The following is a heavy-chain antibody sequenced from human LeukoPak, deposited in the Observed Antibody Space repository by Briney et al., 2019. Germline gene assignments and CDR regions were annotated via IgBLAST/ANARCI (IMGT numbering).Heavy chain of an antibody. D-gene: IGHD1-14*01. CDR3: AKSRAPTADPDAFDV. J-gene: IGHJ3*01. V-gene: IGHV3-30-3*02. CDR2: ISYDGSNK. Sequence: SGGSLRLSCAASGFTFSSYAMHWVRQAPGKGLEWVAVISYDGSNKYYADSVKGRFTISRDYSQNTLYLQMNSLRREDTGLYYCAKSRAPTADPDAFDVWGQGTMVTVSS. CDR1: GFTFSSYA.